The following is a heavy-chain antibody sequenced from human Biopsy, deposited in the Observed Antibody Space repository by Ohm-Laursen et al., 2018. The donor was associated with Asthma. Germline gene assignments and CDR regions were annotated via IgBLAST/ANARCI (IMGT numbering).Heavy chain of an antibody. V-gene: IGHV1-69*01. Sequence: SSVKVSCKAPGGTFSNFAISWVRQAPGQGLEWLGGSMTVFGTTNFAQKFQGRVTITADESTSTAYMEVTSLRSEDTAIYYCARCQVGYSSGWSLLLKKIYYSGMDVRGQGTAVTVSS. CDR2: SMTVFGTT. CDR1: GGTFSNFA. J-gene: IGHJ6*02. CDR3: ARCQVGYSSGWSLLLKKIYYSGMDV. D-gene: IGHD6-19*01.